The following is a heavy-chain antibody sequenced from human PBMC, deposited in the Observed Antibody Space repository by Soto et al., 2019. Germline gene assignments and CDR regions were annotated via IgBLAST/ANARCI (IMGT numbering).Heavy chain of an antibody. Sequence: QVQLVQSGAEVKKPGSSVKVSGKASGYTSTTYGISWVRQAPGQGRGWMGGISAYNGDTEHAQKIQRRAPMPPATSTSTAFMEIRSLRSAATAVYFCARAIGLTALDCVDPWGQGTLVTVSS. J-gene: IGHJ5*02. V-gene: IGHV1-18*01. D-gene: IGHD1-1*01. CDR1: GYTSTTYG. CDR3: ARAIGLTALDCVDP. CDR2: ISAYNGDT.